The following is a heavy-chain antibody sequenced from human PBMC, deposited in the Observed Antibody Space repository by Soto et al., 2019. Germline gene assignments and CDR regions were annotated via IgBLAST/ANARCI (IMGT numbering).Heavy chain of an antibody. V-gene: IGHV4-30-4*01. J-gene: IGHJ6*02. Sequence: PWETLSPTCTVPGCSISRGYYYWTLIRQPPGKGLEWIGYIYYSGDTYYNPSLKSRVTISIDASKNQFSLKLSSVTAADTAVYYCARDNDYSKLGTAYYYGMDVWGQGTTVTVSS. D-gene: IGHD4-4*01. CDR3: ARDNDYSKLGTAYYYGMDV. CDR1: GCSISRGYYY. CDR2: IYYSGDT.